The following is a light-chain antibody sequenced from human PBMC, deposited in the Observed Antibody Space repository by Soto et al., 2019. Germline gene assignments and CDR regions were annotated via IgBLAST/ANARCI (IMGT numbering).Light chain of an antibody. J-gene: IGKJ2*01. CDR2: LGS. V-gene: IGKV2-28*01. CDR3: MQALQSPYT. CDR1: QSLLHSNGYNY. Sequence: DIVMTQSPLSLPVTPGEPASISCRSSQSLLHSNGYNYLDWYLQKPGQSPQLMISLGSNRASGVPARFSGSGSDTDFTLNIARVEAEDFGVYYCMQALQSPYTFGQGTKLEIK.